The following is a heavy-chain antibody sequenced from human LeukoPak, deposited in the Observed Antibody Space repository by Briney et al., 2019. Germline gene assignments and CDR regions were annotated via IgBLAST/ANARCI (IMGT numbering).Heavy chain of an antibody. CDR3: ARDGWGNDYGDYYFDY. J-gene: IGHJ4*02. D-gene: IGHD4-17*01. Sequence: AGSLRLSCAASGFTFDDYGMSWVRQAPGKGLEWVSGINWNGGSTGYADSVKGRFTISRDNAKNSLYLQMNSLRAEDTAVYYCARDGWGNDYGDYYFDYWGQGTLVTVSS. CDR2: INWNGGST. V-gene: IGHV3-20*04. CDR1: GFTFDDYG.